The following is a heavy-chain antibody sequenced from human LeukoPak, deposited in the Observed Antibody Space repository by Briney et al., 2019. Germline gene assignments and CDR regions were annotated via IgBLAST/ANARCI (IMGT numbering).Heavy chain of an antibody. J-gene: IGHJ4*02. CDR2: IKSQTAGGTA. CDR3: TAVIRTGTLDD. D-gene: IGHD1/OR15-1a*01. Sequence: GGSLRLSCAASGFTFSNAWMSWVRQAPGKGLEWVGRIKSQTAGGTADYAAPVQGRFTISRDDSKNTLYLQMNSLKTEDTAVYYCTAVIRTGTLDDWGQGTLVTVSS. V-gene: IGHV3-15*01. CDR1: GFTFSNAW.